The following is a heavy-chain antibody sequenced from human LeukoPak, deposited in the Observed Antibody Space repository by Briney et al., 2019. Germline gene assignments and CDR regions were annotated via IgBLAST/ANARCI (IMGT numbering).Heavy chain of an antibody. CDR3: AKDMAGRGYSGYVN. J-gene: IGHJ4*02. D-gene: IGHD5-12*01. CDR1: GFTFDDYA. CDR2: ISWNSGSI. Sequence: PGGSLRLSCAASGFTFDDYAMHWVRQAPGKGLEWVSGISWNSGSIGYADSVKGRFTISRDNAKNSLYLQMNSLRAEDTALYYCAKDMAGRGYSGYVNWGQGTLVTVSS. V-gene: IGHV3-9*01.